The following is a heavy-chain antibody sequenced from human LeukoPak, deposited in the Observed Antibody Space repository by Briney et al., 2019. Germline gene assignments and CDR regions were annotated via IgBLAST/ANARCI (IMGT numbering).Heavy chain of an antibody. Sequence: ASVKVSCKVSGYTLTELSMHWVRQAPGKGLEWIGGFDPEDGETIYAQKFQGRVTMTEDTSTDTAYMELSSLRSKDTAVYYCATVARYCTNGVCSNFDYWGQGTLVTVSS. CDR2: FDPEDGET. CDR1: GYTLTELS. J-gene: IGHJ4*02. CDR3: ATVARYCTNGVCSNFDY. D-gene: IGHD2-8*01. V-gene: IGHV1-24*01.